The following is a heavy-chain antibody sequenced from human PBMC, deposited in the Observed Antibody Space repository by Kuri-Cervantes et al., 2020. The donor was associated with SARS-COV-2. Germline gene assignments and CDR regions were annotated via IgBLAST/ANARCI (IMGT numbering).Heavy chain of an antibody. CDR3: ARGLTLEGDSYGYHY. D-gene: IGHD5-18*01. J-gene: IGHJ4*02. V-gene: IGHV1-69*05. CDR2: IIPIFGTA. CDR1: GGTFSSYA. Sequence: SVKVSCKASGGTFSSYAISWVRQAPGQGLEWMGGIIPIFGTANYAQKFQGRVTITTDESTSTAYMELSRLRSDDTAVYYCARGLTLEGDSYGYHYWGQGTLVTVSS.